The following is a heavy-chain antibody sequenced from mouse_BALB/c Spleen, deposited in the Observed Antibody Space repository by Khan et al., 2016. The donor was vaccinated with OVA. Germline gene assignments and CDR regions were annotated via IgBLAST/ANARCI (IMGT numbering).Heavy chain of an antibody. V-gene: IGHV3-2*02. CDR2: ISYSGNT. J-gene: IGHJ2*01. D-gene: IGHD1-1*02. CDR1: GYSITSDYA. CDR3: ARDYGGDVDY. Sequence: EVQLQESGPGLVKPSQSLSLTCTVTGYSITSDYAWYWLRQFPGNKLEWMGYISYSGNTKYNPSLQSRISITRDTSKNQFFLQLNSLTIEDTATYYCARDYGGDVDYWGQGTTLTVSS.